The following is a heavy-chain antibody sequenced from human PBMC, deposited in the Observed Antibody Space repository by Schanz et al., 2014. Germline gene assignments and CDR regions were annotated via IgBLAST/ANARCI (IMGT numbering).Heavy chain of an antibody. D-gene: IGHD2-2*01. Sequence: EVHLVESGGGLSRPGGSLRLSCAASGFTFSHAWMGWVRQAPGKGLEWVASIGTIFLDTYYADSVKGRFRISRDNSKNTLFLDMSSLRAEDTAVYYCVKYYTSLVVLAFDHWGQGALVTVSS. CDR1: GFTFSHA. CDR3: VKYYTSLVVLAFDH. V-gene: IGHV3-23*04. J-gene: IGHJ5*02. CDR2: IGTIFLDT.